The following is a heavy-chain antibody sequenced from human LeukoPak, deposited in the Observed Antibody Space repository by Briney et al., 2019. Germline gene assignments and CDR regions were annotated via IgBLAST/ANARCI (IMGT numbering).Heavy chain of an antibody. J-gene: IGHJ3*02. CDR3: ATLWGGAFDI. V-gene: IGHV3-7*01. CDR2: IKQDGSEK. Sequence: GGSLRVSCAASGFTFSSYWMSWVRQARGKGLEWVANIKQDGSEKYYVDSVKGRFTISRDNAKNSLYLQMNSLRAEDTAVYYCATLWGGAFDIWGQGTMVTVSS. CDR1: GFTFSSYW. D-gene: IGHD2/OR15-2a*01.